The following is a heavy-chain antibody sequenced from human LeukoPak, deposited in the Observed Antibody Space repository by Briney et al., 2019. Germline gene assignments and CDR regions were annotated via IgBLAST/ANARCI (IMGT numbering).Heavy chain of an antibody. J-gene: IGHJ6*03. CDR1: GFTFSSYA. Sequence: GGSLRLSCAAPGFTFSSYAMSWVRQAPGKGLEWVSAISGSGGSTYYADSVKGRFTISRDNSKNTPYLQMNSLRAEDTAVYYCAKDGGTVPYYYYMDVWGKGTKVSVSS. V-gene: IGHV3-23*01. CDR3: AKDGGTVPYYYYMDV. CDR2: ISGSGGST. D-gene: IGHD1-1*01.